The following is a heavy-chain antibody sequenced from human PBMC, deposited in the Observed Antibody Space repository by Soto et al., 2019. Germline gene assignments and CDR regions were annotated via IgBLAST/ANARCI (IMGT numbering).Heavy chain of an antibody. Sequence: QVQLVQSGAEVKKPGASVKVSCKASGYTFTSYGISWVRQAPGQGLEWMGWISAYNGNTNYAQKLQGRVTMTTDTSTSTGYRELRSLRSDDTAVYYCVVAAQPYYFDYWGQGTLVTVSS. CDR1: GYTFTSYG. V-gene: IGHV1-18*01. CDR3: VVAAQPYYFDY. CDR2: ISAYNGNT. J-gene: IGHJ4*02. D-gene: IGHD2-15*01.